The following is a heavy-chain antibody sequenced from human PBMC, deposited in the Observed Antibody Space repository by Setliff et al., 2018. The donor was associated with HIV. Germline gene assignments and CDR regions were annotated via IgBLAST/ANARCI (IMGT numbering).Heavy chain of an antibody. CDR2: VYASAYS. D-gene: IGHD3-10*01. V-gene: IGHV4-4*07. CDR3: ARDWVTRSNYYGSGSPWYFDF. J-gene: IGHJ2*01. CDR1: GDSIGDYY. Sequence: SETLSLTCTVSGDSIGDYYWNWIRQLAGKGLEWIGRVYASAYSNYTPSLKSRVTMSVDTSQNQFSLKLRSVNAADTAVYYCARDWVTRSNYYGSGSPWYFDFWGRGILVTVSS.